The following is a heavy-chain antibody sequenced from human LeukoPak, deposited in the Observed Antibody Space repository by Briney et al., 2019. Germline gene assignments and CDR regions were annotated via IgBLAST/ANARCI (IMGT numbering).Heavy chain of an antibody. CDR2: ISSSGTTI. V-gene: IGHV3-11*04. CDR3: ARCGYSYYYLLADYDYYMDV. J-gene: IGHJ6*03. CDR1: GFTFSDYY. D-gene: IGHD5-18*01. Sequence: GGSLRLSCAASGFTFSDYYMSWIRQAPGKGLEWVSYISSSGTTIYYADSVKGRFTISRDNAKNSLYLQMNSLRAEDTAVYYCARCGYSYYYLLADYDYYMDVWGKGTTVTVSS.